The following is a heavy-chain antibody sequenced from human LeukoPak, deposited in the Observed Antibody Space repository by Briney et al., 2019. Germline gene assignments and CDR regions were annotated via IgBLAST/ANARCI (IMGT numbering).Heavy chain of an antibody. CDR2: ISSSGSTI. CDR3: ARLMGSAGSPYFQH. D-gene: IGHD3-16*01. CDR1: RFTFSDYY. Sequence: GGSLRLSCAASRFTFSDYYMSWIRQAPGKGLEWVSYISSSGSTIYYADSVKGRFTISRDNAKNSLYLQMNSLRAEDTAVYYCARLMGSAGSPYFQHWGQGTLVTVSS. V-gene: IGHV3-11*01. J-gene: IGHJ1*01.